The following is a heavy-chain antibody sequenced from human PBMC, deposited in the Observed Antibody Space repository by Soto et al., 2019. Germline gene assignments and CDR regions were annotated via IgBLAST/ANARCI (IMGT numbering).Heavy chain of an antibody. Sequence: GGSLRLSCAASGLTFSSYWMHWVRQAPGRGLEWVANIKQDGSEKYYVGSVKGRFTISRDNAKNSLYLQMNSLRAEDTAVYYCARDSGDGAFDYWGQGTLVTVSS. CDR2: IKQDGSEK. D-gene: IGHD2-15*01. CDR3: ARDSGDGAFDY. J-gene: IGHJ4*02. V-gene: IGHV3-7*01. CDR1: GLTFSSYW.